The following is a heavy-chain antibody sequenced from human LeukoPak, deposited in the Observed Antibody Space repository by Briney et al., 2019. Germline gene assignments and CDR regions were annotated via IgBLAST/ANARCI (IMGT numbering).Heavy chain of an antibody. CDR2: ISAYNGNT. J-gene: IGHJ4*02. V-gene: IGHV1-18*01. Sequence: ASVKVSCKASSYPFSSYGISWVRQAPGQGLEWMGWISAYNGNTDYAQSLQGRVTMTTDTSTSTAYMELRSLRSDDTAMYYCARDVTYYHGLGSPDYWSQGTLVTVSS. CDR3: ARDVTYYHGLGSPDY. CDR1: SYPFSSYG. D-gene: IGHD3-10*01.